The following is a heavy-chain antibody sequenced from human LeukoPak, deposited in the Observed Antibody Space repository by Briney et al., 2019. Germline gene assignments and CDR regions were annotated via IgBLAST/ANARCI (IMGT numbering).Heavy chain of an antibody. D-gene: IGHD2-21*01. CDR1: GFTFSSYS. CDR3: ARVPRGGETY. Sequence: PGGSLTLSCAASGFTFSSYSMSWARQAPGKGLEWVGNIKQDGSEKYYVDPVKGRFTISRDNAKNLLYLQMNSLRAEDTAVYYCARVPRGGETYWGQGTLVTVSS. CDR2: IKQDGSEK. J-gene: IGHJ4*02. V-gene: IGHV3-7*01.